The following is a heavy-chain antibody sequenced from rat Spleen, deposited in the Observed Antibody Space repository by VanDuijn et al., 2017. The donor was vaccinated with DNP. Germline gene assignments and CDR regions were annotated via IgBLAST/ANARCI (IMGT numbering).Heavy chain of an antibody. CDR1: GFTFSDYG. J-gene: IGHJ2*01. Sequence: EVQLVESGGGLVQPGRSLKLSCAASGFTFSDYGMAWVRQASTTGLEWVASISTNGGNAYYRDSVKGRFTISRDNAKSTLYLQMDSLRSEDTATYYCGTNYGSYLDYWGQGVMVTVSS. CDR2: ISTNGGNA. CDR3: GTNYGSYLDY. V-gene: IGHV5S13*01. D-gene: IGHD1-3*01.